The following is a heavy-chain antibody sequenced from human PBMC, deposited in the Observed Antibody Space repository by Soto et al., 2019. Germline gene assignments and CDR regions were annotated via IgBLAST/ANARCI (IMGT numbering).Heavy chain of an antibody. CDR2: IHPSGRN. CDR3: ARGGDCMFDY. Sequence: QVHLQASGPGPVKPSGTLSLTCVVSGASISSDKWWTWVHQAPGKGLEWIGEIHPSGRNNYNPSHKSRVTMSVDKWKNQFSLKLTSVTDADTAVYFCARGGDCMFDYWGRGTLITVSS. V-gene: IGHV4-4*02. D-gene: IGHD2-8*01. CDR1: GASISSDKW. J-gene: IGHJ4*02.